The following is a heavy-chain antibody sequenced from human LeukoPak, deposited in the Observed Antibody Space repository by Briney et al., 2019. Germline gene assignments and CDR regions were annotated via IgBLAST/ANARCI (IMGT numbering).Heavy chain of an antibody. CDR1: GFTFSSYD. D-gene: IGHD2-15*01. J-gene: IGHJ4*02. CDR3: ARSQGYCSGGSCYLFDY. V-gene: IGHV3-13*01. CDR2: IGTAGDT. Sequence: TGGSLRLSCAASGFTFSSYDMHWVRQATGKGLEWVSAIGTAGDTYYPGSVKGRFTISRENAKNSLYLQMNSLRAGDTAVYYCARSQGYCSGGSCYLFDYWGQGTLVTVSS.